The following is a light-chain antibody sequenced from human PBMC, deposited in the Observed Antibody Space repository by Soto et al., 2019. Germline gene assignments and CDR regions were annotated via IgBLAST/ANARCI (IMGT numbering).Light chain of an antibody. CDR1: SSDVGGYDY. CDR2: EVS. V-gene: IGLV2-14*01. J-gene: IGLJ2*01. CDR3: GSYTTSLVL. Sequence: QSALTQPASVSGSPGQSITISCTGTSSDVGGYDYVSWYQQHPGKAPKLMIYEVSYRPSGVSNRFSGSKSGNTASLTISGLQAEDEADYYCGSYTTSLVLFGGGTQLTVL.